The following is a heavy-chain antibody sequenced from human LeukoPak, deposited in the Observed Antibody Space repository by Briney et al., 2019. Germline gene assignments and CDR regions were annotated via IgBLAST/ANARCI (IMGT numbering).Heavy chain of an antibody. CDR1: GFTFSSYG. J-gene: IGHJ4*02. CDR2: ISYDGSNK. D-gene: IGHD3-3*01. CDR3: AKDRLFLENIFDY. Sequence: PGGSLRLSCAASGFTFSSYGMHWVRQAPGKGLEWVAVISYDGSNKYYADSVKGRFTISRDNSKNTLYLQMNSLRAEDTAVYYCAKDRLFLENIFDYWGQGTLVTVSS. V-gene: IGHV3-30*18.